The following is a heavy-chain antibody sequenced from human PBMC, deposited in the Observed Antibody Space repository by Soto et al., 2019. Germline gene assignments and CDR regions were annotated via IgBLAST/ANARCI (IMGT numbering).Heavy chain of an antibody. V-gene: IGHV3-23*01. CDR2: ISGSRHDA. CDR1: GLSFSYYD. Sequence: DVELLESGGGLIQPGGSLRLSCATSGLSFSYYDVSWVRQAPGKGLEWVSIISGSRHDAQYAASVAGRFIISRGYSSQVVCLQMYSLRAEDTGVYYCAKAGGLCSGAACFPNWFDSWGQGTLVVVSS. D-gene: IGHD2-15*01. J-gene: IGHJ5*01. CDR3: AKAGGLCSGAACFPNWFDS.